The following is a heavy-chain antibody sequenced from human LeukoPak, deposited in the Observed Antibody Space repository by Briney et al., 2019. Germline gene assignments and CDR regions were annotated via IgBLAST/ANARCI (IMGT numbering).Heavy chain of an antibody. J-gene: IGHJ6*03. CDR2: IYYSGST. Sequence: SETLSLTCTVSGGSISSSSYYWGWIRQPPGKGLEWFGSIYYSGSTYSNPSLNSRVTISVDTAKNQFSLKLSSVTAADTAVYYCARVFRYSSCWSRDYYYYMDVWGKGTTVTISS. D-gene: IGHD6-13*01. CDR1: GGSISSSSYY. V-gene: IGHV4-39*07. CDR3: ARVFRYSSCWSRDYYYYMDV.